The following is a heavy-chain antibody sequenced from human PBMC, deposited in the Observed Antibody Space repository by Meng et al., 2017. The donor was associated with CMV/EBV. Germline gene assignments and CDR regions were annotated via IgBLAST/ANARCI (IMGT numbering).Heavy chain of an antibody. CDR1: GGSISSSSYY. CDR2: IYYSGST. Sequence: SETLSLTCTVSGGSISSSSYYWGWIRQPPGKGLEWIGSIYYSGSTYYNPPLKSRVTISVDTSKNQFSLKLSSVTAADTAVYYCAREYGSGSYYNWFDPWGQGTLVTVSS. D-gene: IGHD3-10*01. V-gene: IGHV4-39*07. CDR3: AREYGSGSYYNWFDP. J-gene: IGHJ5*02.